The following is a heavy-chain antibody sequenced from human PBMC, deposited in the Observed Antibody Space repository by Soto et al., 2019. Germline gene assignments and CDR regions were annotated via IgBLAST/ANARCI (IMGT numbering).Heavy chain of an antibody. J-gene: IGHJ6*02. V-gene: IGHV3-30*04. CDR3: ARPGSGYDILSGQYFYYFHAIDV. D-gene: IGHD3-9*01. Sequence: PGRTLRLSCTTSASLLNTYAMHRFRPAPGQGLERVAVMSHDGKGAYYADAVKGRFTMSRDNSWNTLYLQMNSLRTEDTAVYYCARPGSGYDILSGQYFYYFHAIDVWGQETTVTVSS. CDR1: ASLLNTYA. CDR2: MSHDGKGA.